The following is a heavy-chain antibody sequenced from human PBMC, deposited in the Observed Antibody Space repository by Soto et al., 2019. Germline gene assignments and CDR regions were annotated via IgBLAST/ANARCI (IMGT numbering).Heavy chain of an antibody. D-gene: IGHD1-1*01. CDR2: IIPIFGPA. V-gene: IGHV1-69*13. CDR1: GGTFSSHS. CDR3: ATGSFTSTGGRIGYHYNAMDV. J-gene: IGHJ6*02. Sequence: GXSVKVSCKSSGGTFSSHSINWVRQAPVQGLEWMGGIIPIFGPANFAKKFQGRVTITADESTTTAYMELSTLTSEDTAVYYCATGSFTSTGGRIGYHYNAMDVWGQGTTVTVSS.